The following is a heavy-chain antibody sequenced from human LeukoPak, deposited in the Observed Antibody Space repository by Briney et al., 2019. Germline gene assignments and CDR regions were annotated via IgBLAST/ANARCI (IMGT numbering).Heavy chain of an antibody. CDR2: IYTSGST. J-gene: IGHJ5*02. Sequence: PSETLSLTCTVSAGYISSYYWSWLRQPAGKGLEWIGRIYTSGSTNYNPSLKSRVTISVDKSKNQFSLKLSSVTAADTAVYYCARGLVGTTGEQNWFDPWGQGTLVTVSS. D-gene: IGHD1-26*01. CDR3: ARGLVGTTGEQNWFDP. CDR1: AGYISSYY. V-gene: IGHV4-4*07.